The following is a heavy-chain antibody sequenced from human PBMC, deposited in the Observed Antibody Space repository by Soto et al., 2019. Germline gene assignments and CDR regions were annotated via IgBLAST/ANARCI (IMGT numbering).Heavy chain of an antibody. Sequence: QVQLQESCPGLVKPSQTLSLTCTVSGGSISSGGYYWSRNRQHPGKGLEWIGYIYYSGSTYYNPSLKSRGTISVDTSKNQFSLKLSSVTAADTAVYYCARPLLIATYMDVWGKGTTVTVSS. D-gene: IGHD1-26*01. V-gene: IGHV4-31*03. CDR2: IYYSGST. J-gene: IGHJ6*03. CDR1: GGSISSGGYY. CDR3: ARPLLIATYMDV.